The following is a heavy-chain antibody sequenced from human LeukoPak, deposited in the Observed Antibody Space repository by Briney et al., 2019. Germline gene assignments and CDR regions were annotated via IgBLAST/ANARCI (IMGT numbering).Heavy chain of an antibody. CDR3: ASWGGELKSNLWSGPFDF. CDR2: INPSGGST. V-gene: IGHV1-46*01. D-gene: IGHD3-3*01. CDR1: GYTFIRRY. J-gene: IGHJ4*02. Sequence: ASVXXXXKASGYTFIRRYMHWVRQAPGQGVEWMGIINPSGGSTKYALKFQGRVVMTRDTSTSTAYMDLSSLTSEDTAVYYCASWGGELKSNLWSGPFDFWGQGTLVTVSS.